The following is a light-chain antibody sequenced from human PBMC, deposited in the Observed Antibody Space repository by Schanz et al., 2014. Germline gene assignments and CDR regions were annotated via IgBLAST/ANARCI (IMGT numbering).Light chain of an antibody. CDR1: SSDVGGYNY. Sequence: QFALTQPASVSGSPGQSITISCTGTSSDVGGYNYVSWYQQHPGKAPKLIISDVTRRPSGVPDRFSGSKSDNTASLTVSGLQVEDEADYYCGSYAGNINWVFGGGTKLTVL. CDR2: DVT. CDR3: GSYAGNINWV. J-gene: IGLJ3*02. V-gene: IGLV2-8*01.